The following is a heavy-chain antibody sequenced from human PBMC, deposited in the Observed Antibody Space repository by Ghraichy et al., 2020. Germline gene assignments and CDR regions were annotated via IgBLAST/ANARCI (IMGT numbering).Heavy chain of an antibody. CDR1: GDSVTSHYW. CDR2: VFHTTAT. V-gene: IGHV4-4*02. Sequence: SETLSLTCAVSGDSVTSHYWWTWVRQPPGKGLEWIGEVFHTTATYSNPSLQSRVTISLDNSQNQFSLTLNFVTAADTAVYYCAKRSRPLFGAERYFPFTSWGQGILVTVS. D-gene: IGHD3-16*01. J-gene: IGHJ5*02. CDR3: AKRSRPLFGAERYFPFTS.